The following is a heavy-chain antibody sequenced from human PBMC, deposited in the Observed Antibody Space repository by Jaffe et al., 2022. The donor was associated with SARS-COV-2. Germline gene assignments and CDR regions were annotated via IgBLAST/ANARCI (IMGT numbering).Heavy chain of an antibody. V-gene: IGHV3-7*01. CDR1: GFTFSSYW. CDR2: IKQDGSEK. Sequence: EVQLVESGGGLVQPGGSLRLSCAASGFTFSSYWMSWVRQAPGKGLEWVANIKQDGSEKYYVDSVKGRFTISRDNAKNSLYLQMNSLRAEDTAVYYCARGTYYYDSSGYCFDYWGQGTLVTVSS. J-gene: IGHJ4*02. CDR3: ARGTYYYDSSGYCFDY. D-gene: IGHD3-22*01.